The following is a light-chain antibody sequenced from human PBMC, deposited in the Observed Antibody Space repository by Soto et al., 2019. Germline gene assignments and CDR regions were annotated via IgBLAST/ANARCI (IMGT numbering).Light chain of an antibody. V-gene: IGKV3-20*01. CDR3: QQDGSSPIT. J-gene: IGKJ5*01. Sequence: EIVLTQSPGTLSLSPGERATLSCRASQSVSSSYLAWDQQKPGQAPRLLIYAASSRATGIPDRFSGSGSGTDFTLTISRLEPEDFAVYYCQQDGSSPITFGQGTRLE. CDR1: QSVSSSY. CDR2: AAS.